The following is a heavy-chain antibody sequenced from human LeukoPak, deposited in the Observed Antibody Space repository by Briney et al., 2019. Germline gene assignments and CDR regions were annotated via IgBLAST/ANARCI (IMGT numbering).Heavy chain of an antibody. Sequence: ASVKVSCKASGYTFTSYGISWVRQAPGQGLEWMGWISAYNGNTSYAQKVQGRVTMTTDTSTSTAYMELRSLRSDDTAVYYCARVPVLRYFDWTPDYWGQGTLVTVSS. V-gene: IGHV1-18*01. D-gene: IGHD3-9*01. CDR2: ISAYNGNT. CDR1: GYTFTSYG. J-gene: IGHJ4*02. CDR3: ARVPVLRYFDWTPDY.